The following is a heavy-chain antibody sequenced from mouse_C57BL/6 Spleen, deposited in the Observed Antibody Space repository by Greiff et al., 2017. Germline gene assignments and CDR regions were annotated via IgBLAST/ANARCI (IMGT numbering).Heavy chain of an antibody. Sequence: EVKLVESGGDLVKPGGSLKLSCAASGFTFSSYGMYWVRPTPDKRLAWVATISSGGSYTYYPDSVKGRFTISRDNAKNTLYLQMSSLKSEDTAMYYCARQIDSSGYGEDYAMDYWGQGTSVTVSS. CDR3: ARQIDSSGYGEDYAMDY. CDR1: GFTFSSYG. J-gene: IGHJ4*01. V-gene: IGHV5-6*01. CDR2: ISSGGSYT. D-gene: IGHD3-2*02.